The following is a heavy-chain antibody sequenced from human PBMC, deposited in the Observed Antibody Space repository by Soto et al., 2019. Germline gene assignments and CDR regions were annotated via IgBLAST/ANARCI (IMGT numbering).Heavy chain of an antibody. J-gene: IGHJ4*02. CDR3: AKYQPMSQPRPYVEY. Sequence: EVQLLESGGDLIQPGGSLRLSCAASGFTFSSYAMSWVRQAPGKGLGWVSAISSSGVSTLYADSVKGRFTTSRDNTRNTLYLQMNILSAEDTAIYYCAKYQPMSQPRPYVEYLGQGTLVTVSS. CDR1: GFTFSSYA. D-gene: IGHD3-10*02. CDR2: ISSSGVST. V-gene: IGHV3-23*01.